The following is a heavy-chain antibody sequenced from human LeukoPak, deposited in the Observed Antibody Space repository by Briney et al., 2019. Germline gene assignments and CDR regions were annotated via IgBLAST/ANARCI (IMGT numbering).Heavy chain of an antibody. CDR2: ISWNSGSI. D-gene: IGHD4/OR15-4a*01. CDR1: GFTFDDYG. V-gene: IGHV3-9*03. J-gene: IGHJ4*02. CDR3: AKDAGDGAVNHDLFDY. Sequence: GGSLRLSCAASGFTFDDYGMHWVRQAPGKGLEWVSGISWNSGSIGYADSVKGRFTISRDNAKNSLYLQMNSLRAEDMALYYCAKDAGDGAVNHDLFDYWGQGTLVTVSS.